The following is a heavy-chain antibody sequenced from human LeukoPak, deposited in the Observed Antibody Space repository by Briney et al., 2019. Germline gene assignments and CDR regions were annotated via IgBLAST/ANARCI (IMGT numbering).Heavy chain of an antibody. J-gene: IGHJ5*02. Sequence: PGGSLRLSCAASGFTFSSYAMSWVRQAPGKGLEWVSAISGSGGSTYYADPVKGRFTISRDNSKNTLYLQMNSLRAEDTAVYYCAKGYCSSTSCPTGAWGQGTLVTVSS. CDR2: ISGSGGST. D-gene: IGHD2-2*01. V-gene: IGHV3-23*01. CDR3: AKGYCSSTSCPTGA. CDR1: GFTFSSYA.